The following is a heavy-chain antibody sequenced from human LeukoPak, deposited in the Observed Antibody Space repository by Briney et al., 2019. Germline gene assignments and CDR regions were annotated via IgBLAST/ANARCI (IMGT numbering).Heavy chain of an antibody. V-gene: IGHV4-34*01. CDR3: ARLSGYHFDY. CDR2: INPSGRT. Sequence: NASETLSCTAGVHSWTLGDKYWSRIRQPPGNGLEWIGEINPSGRTNYNPSLKSRVTMSIDTSKNQFSLKLSSVTAADTAVYYCARLSGYHFDYWGQGALVTVSS. J-gene: IGHJ4*02. CDR1: SWTLGDKY. D-gene: IGHD5-12*01.